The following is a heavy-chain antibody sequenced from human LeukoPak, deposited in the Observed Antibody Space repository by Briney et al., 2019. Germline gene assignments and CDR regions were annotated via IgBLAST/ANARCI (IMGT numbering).Heavy chain of an antibody. D-gene: IGHD1-26*01. CDR3: ARSTKVGSTSSFFDD. J-gene: IGHJ4*02. V-gene: IGHV3-48*03. CDR1: GFTFSSYE. CDR2: ISSSGSTI. Sequence: AGGSLRLSCAASGFTFSSYEMNWVRQAPGKGLEWVSYISSSGSTIYYADSVKGRFTISRDNAKNSLYLQMNSLRAEDTAVYYCARSTKVGSTSSFFDDWGQGALVTVSS.